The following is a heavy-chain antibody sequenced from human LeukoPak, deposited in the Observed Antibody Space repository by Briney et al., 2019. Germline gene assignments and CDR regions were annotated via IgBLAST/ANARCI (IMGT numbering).Heavy chain of an antibody. CDR3: ARRKPSGYSSSWHEGYYFDY. CDR1: GYSFTNYW. J-gene: IGHJ4*02. D-gene: IGHD6-13*01. CDR2: IYPGDSDA. V-gene: IGHV5-51*01. Sequence: HGESLKICCRVSGYSFTNYWIGLVRQMPGKVLELLGIIYPGDSDARYSPSFQGQVTISADKSISTAYLQWSSLKASDTAMYYCARRKPSGYSSSWHEGYYFDYWGQGTLVTVSS.